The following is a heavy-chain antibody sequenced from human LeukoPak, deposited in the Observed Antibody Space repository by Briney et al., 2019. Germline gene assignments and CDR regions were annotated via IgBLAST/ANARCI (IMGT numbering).Heavy chain of an antibody. J-gene: IGHJ5*02. CDR1: GYSISSGYY. D-gene: IGHD2-2*01. V-gene: IGHV4-38-2*01. CDR3: ARGEVVVVPAAIRFDP. CDR2: IYHSGST. Sequence: KPSETLSLTCAVSGYSISSGYYWGWIRQPPGKGLEWIGSIYHSGSTYYNPSLKSRVTISVDTSKNQFSLKLSSVTAADTAVYYCARGEVVVVPAAIRFDPWGQGPLVTVSS.